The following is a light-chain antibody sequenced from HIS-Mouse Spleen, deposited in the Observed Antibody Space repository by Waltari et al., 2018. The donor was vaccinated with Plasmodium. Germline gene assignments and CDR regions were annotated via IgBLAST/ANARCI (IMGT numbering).Light chain of an antibody. Sequence: DIVMTQSPDSLAVSLGERATINCKSSQSVLYSSNNKNYLAWYQQKPGQPPKLPIYWASTLESVVPDRFSGSGSGTDFTLTISSLQAEDVAVYYCQQYYSTPYTFGQGTKLEIK. CDR3: QQYYSTPYT. V-gene: IGKV4-1*01. CDR2: WAS. CDR1: QSVLYSSNNKNY. J-gene: IGKJ2*01.